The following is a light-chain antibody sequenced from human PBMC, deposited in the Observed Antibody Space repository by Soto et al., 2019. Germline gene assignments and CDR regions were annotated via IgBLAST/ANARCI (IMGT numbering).Light chain of an antibody. J-gene: IGKJ1*01. CDR1: QSVSSSY. CDR2: GAS. Sequence: EIVLTQSPGTMSLSPGDRATLSCRGSQSVSSSYLAWYQQKPGQAPRLLIYGASSRATGIPDRFSGSGSGTDFTLTISRLEPEDFAVYYCHQYGSSPGTFGQGTKVDIK. CDR3: HQYGSSPGT. V-gene: IGKV3-20*01.